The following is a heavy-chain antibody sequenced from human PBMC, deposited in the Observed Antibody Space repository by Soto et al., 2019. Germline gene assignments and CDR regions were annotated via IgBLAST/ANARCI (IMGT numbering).Heavy chain of an antibody. V-gene: IGHV1-18*01. CDR3: ATRSPAFDY. CDR2: VTTDKGKT. J-gene: IGHJ4*02. CDR1: GYTFTNFG. Sequence: QVQLVQSGPEVKKPGASVKVSCKTSGYTFTNFGISWVRQAPGQCLEWMGWVTTDKGKTTYAHKFQGRVTMTTDTPAGTGKMELRRLRSDDTAVYYCATRSPAFDYWGQGTLVTVSS.